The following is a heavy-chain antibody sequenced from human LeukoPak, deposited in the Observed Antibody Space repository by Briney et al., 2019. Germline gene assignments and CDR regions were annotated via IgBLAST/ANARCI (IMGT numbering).Heavy chain of an antibody. Sequence: GGSLRLSCAASGFTFSSYEMNWVRQAPGKGLEWLSYISSSGSTIYYADSVKGRFTISRDNAKNSLYLQMNSLRAEDTAVYYCAKDPYYYDSSVHYFDYWGQGTLVTVSS. D-gene: IGHD3-22*01. CDR3: AKDPYYYDSSVHYFDY. CDR1: GFTFSSYE. J-gene: IGHJ4*02. V-gene: IGHV3-48*03. CDR2: ISSSGSTI.